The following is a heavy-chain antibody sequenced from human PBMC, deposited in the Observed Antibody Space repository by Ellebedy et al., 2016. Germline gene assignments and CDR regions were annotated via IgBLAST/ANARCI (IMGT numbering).Heavy chain of an antibody. CDR2: IYSGGGT. CDR3: AVRLRGRPT. CDR1: GFTVSNNY. D-gene: IGHD4-17*01. V-gene: IGHV3-53*01. Sequence: GESLKISXAASGFTVSNNYVSWVRQAPGKGLEWVSTIYSGGGTSYADSVKGRFTISRDNSKNTLCLQMNSLRAEDTAVYYCAVRLRGRPTWGQGILATVSS. J-gene: IGHJ4*02.